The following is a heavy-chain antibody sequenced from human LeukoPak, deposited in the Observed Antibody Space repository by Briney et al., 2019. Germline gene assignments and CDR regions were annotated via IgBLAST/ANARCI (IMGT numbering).Heavy chain of an antibody. CDR1: GYSFTSQW. V-gene: IGHV5-51*01. Sequence: GESLKISCKHSGYSFTSQWIGWARQLPGKGLEWMGIIYPANSDTVYTPSFQGQVTISADKSTDTVFLQWGSLKASDTAMYYCSTRAFSDTSPVAWGQGTLVTVSS. D-gene: IGHD3-3*02. J-gene: IGHJ5*02. CDR2: IYPANSDT. CDR3: STRAFSDTSPVA.